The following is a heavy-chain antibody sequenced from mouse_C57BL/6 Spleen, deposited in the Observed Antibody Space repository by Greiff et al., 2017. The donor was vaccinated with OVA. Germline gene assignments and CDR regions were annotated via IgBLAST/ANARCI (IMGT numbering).Heavy chain of an antibody. CDR3: ARGYYSNYSNWYFDV. V-gene: IGHV5-4*01. CDR2: ISDGGSYT. D-gene: IGHD2-5*01. J-gene: IGHJ1*03. Sequence: VQLKESGGGLVKPGGSLKLSCAASGFTFSSYAMSWVRQTPEKRLEWVATISDGGSYTYYPANVKGRFTISRDNAKNNLYLQMSHLKSEDTAMYYCARGYYSNYSNWYFDVWGTGTTVTVSS. CDR1: GFTFSSYA.